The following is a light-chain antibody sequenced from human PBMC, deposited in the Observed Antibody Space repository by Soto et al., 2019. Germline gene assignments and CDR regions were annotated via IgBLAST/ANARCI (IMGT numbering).Light chain of an antibody. V-gene: IGLV1-40*01. CDR1: SSNIGAGYD. J-gene: IGLJ3*02. CDR2: GNS. CDR3: QSYDSSLSGV. Sequence: QSVLTQPPSVSGAPGQRVTISCPGCSSNIGAGYDVHWYQQLPGTAPKLLIYGNSNRPSGVPDRFSGSKSGTSASLAITGLQAEDEADYYCQSYDSSLSGVFGGGTKLTVL.